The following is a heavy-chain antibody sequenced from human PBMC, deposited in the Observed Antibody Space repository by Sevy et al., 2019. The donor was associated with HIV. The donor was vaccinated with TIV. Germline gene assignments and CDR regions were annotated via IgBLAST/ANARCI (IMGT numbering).Heavy chain of an antibody. CDR3: AGITGWRFDY. D-gene: IGHD6-19*01. CDR2: ISGSGSAI. Sequence: GGSLRLSCAASGFTFSDYYMSWIRQAPGKGLEWISYISGSGSAIYYADSVKGRFTISRDNAKNSVYLQMNSLRAEYTAVYYCAGITGWRFDYWGQGTLVTVSS. V-gene: IGHV3-11*04. CDR1: GFTFSDYY. J-gene: IGHJ4*02.